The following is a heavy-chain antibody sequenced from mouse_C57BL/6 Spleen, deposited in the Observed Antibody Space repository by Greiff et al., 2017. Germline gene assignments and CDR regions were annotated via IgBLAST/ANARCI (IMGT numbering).Heavy chain of an antibody. V-gene: IGHV1-81*01. Sequence: QVQLQQSGAELARPGASVKLSCKASGYTFTSYGISWVKQRTGQGLEWIGEIYPRSGNTYYNEKFKGKATLTADKSSSTAYMELRSLTSEDSAVYFCARGRANEDAMDYWGQGTSVTVSS. CDR3: ARGRANEDAMDY. J-gene: IGHJ4*01. D-gene: IGHD3-1*01. CDR1: GYTFTSYG. CDR2: IYPRSGNT.